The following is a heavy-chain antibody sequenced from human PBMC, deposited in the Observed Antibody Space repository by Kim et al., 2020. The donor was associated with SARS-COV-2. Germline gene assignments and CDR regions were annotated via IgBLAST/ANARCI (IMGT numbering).Heavy chain of an antibody. CDR1: GFTFSSYG. CDR3: APGRAMISAYFDY. Sequence: GGSLRLSCAASGFTFSSYGMHWVRQAPGKGLEWVAVISYDGSNKYYADSVKGRFTISRDNSKNTLYLQMNSLRAEDTAVYYCAPGRAMISAYFDYWGQGTLVTVSS. J-gene: IGHJ4*02. CDR2: ISYDGSNK. V-gene: IGHV3-30*03. D-gene: IGHD5-12*01.